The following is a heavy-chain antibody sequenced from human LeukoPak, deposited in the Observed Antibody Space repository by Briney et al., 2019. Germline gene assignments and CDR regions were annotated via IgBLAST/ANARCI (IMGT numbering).Heavy chain of an antibody. Sequence: GSLRLSCAASGFTFSSYSMIWVRQAPGKGLEWVANIKQDGSEKDYVESVKGRFTISRDNAKNSLYLQMNSLRAEDTAVYYCARGLTRSDYWGQGTLVTVSS. CDR1: GFTFSSYS. CDR2: IKQDGSEK. J-gene: IGHJ4*02. CDR3: ARGLTRSDY. V-gene: IGHV3-7*04.